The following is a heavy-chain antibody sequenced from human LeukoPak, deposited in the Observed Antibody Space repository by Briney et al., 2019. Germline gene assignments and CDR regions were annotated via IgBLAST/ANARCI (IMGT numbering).Heavy chain of an antibody. CDR3: ARLYSSGWYRIDY. Sequence: PSETLSLTCTVSGGSISSYYWSWIRQPPGKGLEWIGYIYYSGSTNYNPSLKSRVTISVDTSKNQFSLKLSSVTAADTAVYYCARLYSSGWYRIDYWGQGTLVTVSS. D-gene: IGHD6-19*01. CDR2: IYYSGST. CDR1: GGSISSYY. J-gene: IGHJ4*02. V-gene: IGHV4-59*01.